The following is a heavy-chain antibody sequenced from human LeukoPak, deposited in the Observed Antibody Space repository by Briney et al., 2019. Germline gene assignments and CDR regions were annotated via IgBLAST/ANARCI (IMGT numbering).Heavy chain of an antibody. CDR3: AKGGPQFFDY. J-gene: IGHJ4*02. Sequence: GGSLRLSCAASGFAFNTYWIHWVRQAPGKGLEWVSTISGSGGSTYSTDSVKGRFTISRDNSKSTLYLQMNSLRVEDTAIYYCAKGGPQFFDYWGQGTLVTVSS. V-gene: IGHV3-23*01. CDR2: ISGSGGST. CDR1: GFAFNTYW.